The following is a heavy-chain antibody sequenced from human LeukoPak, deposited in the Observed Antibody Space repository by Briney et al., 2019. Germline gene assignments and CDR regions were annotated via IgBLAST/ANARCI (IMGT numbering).Heavy chain of an antibody. CDR2: IIPIFGTA. CDR1: GGTFSSYA. D-gene: IGHD3-10*01. Sequence: GASVTVSCTASGGTFSSYAISWVRQAPGQGLEWMGGIIPIFGTANYAQKFQGRVTITADKSTSTAYMELSSLRSEDTAVYYCARTDYGSGNGMDVWGKGTTVTVSS. V-gene: IGHV1-69*06. CDR3: ARTDYGSGNGMDV. J-gene: IGHJ6*04.